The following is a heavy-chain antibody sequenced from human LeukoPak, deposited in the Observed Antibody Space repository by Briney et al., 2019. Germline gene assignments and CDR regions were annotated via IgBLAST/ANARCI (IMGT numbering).Heavy chain of an antibody. Sequence: ASVKVSCKASGYTFTSYDINWVRQATGQGLEWMGWTNPNSGNTGYAQKFQGRVTMTRNTSISTAYMELSSLRSEDTAVYYCARGTRGNQENYQLGREKNAKYYFDYWGQGTLVTVSS. V-gene: IGHV1-8*01. CDR3: ARGTRGNQENYQLGREKNAKYYFDY. J-gene: IGHJ4*02. CDR2: TNPNSGNT. CDR1: GYTFTSYD. D-gene: IGHD1-1*01.